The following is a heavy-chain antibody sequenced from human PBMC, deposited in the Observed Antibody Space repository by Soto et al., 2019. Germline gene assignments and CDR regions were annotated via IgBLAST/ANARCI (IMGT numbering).Heavy chain of an antibody. CDR2: ISTSGGTI. V-gene: IGHV3-11*01. D-gene: IGHD7-27*01. CDR3: ARTISWGGFDI. CDR1: GFTFSDHY. J-gene: IGHJ3*02. Sequence: PGGSLRLSCAVSGFTFSDHYMTWIRQAPGKGLEWVSDISTSGGTINYADSVKGRFTISRDNAKNSLYLQMNSLRAEDTAVYYCARTISWGGFDIWGQGTVVTVSS.